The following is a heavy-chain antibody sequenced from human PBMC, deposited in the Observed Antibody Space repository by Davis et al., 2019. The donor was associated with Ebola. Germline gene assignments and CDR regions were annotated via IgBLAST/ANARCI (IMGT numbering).Heavy chain of an antibody. Sequence: GESLKISCAASGFTFSSYAMSWVRQAPGKGLEWVAVISYDGSNKYYADSVKGRFTISRDNSKNTLYLQMNSLRAEDTAVYYCATGIGYSSSPGDYWGQGTLVTVSS. CDR3: ATGIGYSSSPGDY. CDR1: GFTFSSYA. D-gene: IGHD6-13*01. CDR2: ISYDGSNK. V-gene: IGHV3-30*03. J-gene: IGHJ4*02.